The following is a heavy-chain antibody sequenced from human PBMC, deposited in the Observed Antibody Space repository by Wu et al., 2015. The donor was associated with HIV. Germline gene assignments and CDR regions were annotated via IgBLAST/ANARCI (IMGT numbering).Heavy chain of an antibody. Sequence: QVQLQQWGAGLLKTSETLSLTCAVYGGPFSGYYWSWIRQPPGKGLEWVGEINHSGSTNYNPSLKSRVTISVDTSKNQFSLKLSSVTAADTAVYYCARVVPAAIYYFDYWGQGTLVTVSS. CDR2: INHSGST. CDR1: GGPFSGYY. CDR3: ARVVPAAIYYFDY. D-gene: IGHD2-2*01. V-gene: IGHV4-34*01. J-gene: IGHJ4*02.